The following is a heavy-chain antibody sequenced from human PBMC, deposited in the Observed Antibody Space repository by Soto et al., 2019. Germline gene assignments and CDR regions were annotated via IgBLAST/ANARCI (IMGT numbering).Heavy chain of an antibody. Sequence: SETLSLTCAVYGGSFSGDYWSWIRQPPGKGPEWIASIYHGGTTFYNPSLKSRITISVDTSNNQFSLKLTSVTAADTAVYYCARVHVMVVAGSTFDYWGHGTLVTVSS. D-gene: IGHD6-19*01. V-gene: IGHV4-34*01. J-gene: IGHJ4*01. CDR3: ARVHVMVVAGSTFDY. CDR1: GGSFSGDY. CDR2: IYHGGTT.